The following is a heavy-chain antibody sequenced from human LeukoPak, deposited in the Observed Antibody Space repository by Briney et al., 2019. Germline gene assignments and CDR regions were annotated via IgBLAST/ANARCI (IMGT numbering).Heavy chain of an antibody. D-gene: IGHD6-13*01. CDR2: ISGSGSST. CDR3: AKDSSSWYSRGFDY. V-gene: IGHV3-23*01. CDR1: GFTFTSYA. Sequence: GGSLRLSCAASGFTFTSYAMNWVRQAPGKGLEWVSTISGSGSSTYYVDSVKGRFTISRDNSKNTLYLQMNSLRAEDTAEYYCAKDSSSWYSRGFDYWGQGTLVTVSS. J-gene: IGHJ4*02.